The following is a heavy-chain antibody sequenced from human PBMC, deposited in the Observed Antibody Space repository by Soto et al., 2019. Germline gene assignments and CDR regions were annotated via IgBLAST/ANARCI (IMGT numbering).Heavy chain of an antibody. J-gene: IGHJ6*01. CDR1: GYRFTTYC. CDR3: GTGSCTTPQGSRDV. V-gene: IGHV1-46*01. D-gene: IGHD2-15*01. Sequence: ASVKVSCTAWGYRFTTYCIHWVLQAPGQGLEWMGMIHPSGDTGYAQKFRGRVTMTIDTSTTTAYMELRNLTSEDTDVYFSGTGSCTTPQGSRDV. CDR2: IHPSGDT.